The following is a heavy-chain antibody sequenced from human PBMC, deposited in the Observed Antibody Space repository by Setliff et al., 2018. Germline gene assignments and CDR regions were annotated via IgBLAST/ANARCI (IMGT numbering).Heavy chain of an antibody. Sequence: GGSLRLSCAASGFSFSAHGMNWVRQRPGKGLEWVSTNNWDGRTTAYADSVKGRFTISRDNAKNSLYLQMNSLRAEDTALYYCALFGDRNTFPTWGQGTMVTVSS. D-gene: IGHD3-16*01. CDR2: NNWDGRTT. CDR1: GFSFSAHG. CDR3: ALFGDRNTFPT. V-gene: IGHV3-20*04. J-gene: IGHJ3*02.